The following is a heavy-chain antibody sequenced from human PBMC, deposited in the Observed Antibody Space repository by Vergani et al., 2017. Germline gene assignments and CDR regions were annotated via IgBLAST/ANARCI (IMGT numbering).Heavy chain of an antibody. V-gene: IGHV1-46*03. J-gene: IGHJ4*02. CDR3: AREPPLTGFFDY. CDR1: GYTFTAYY. Sequence: QVQLVQSGAEVGKPGASVKISCKASGYTFTAYYLHWVRQAPEQGLEWVGVISPDGFSTFYAHKFQGRVTITRDTSTSTVYVEVTSLRSDDTAVYYCAREPPLTGFFDYWGQGTLVTVSS. CDR2: ISPDGFST. D-gene: IGHD3-9*01.